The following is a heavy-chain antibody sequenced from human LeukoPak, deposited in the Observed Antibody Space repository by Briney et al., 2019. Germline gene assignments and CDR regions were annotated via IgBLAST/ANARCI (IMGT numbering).Heavy chain of an antibody. J-gene: IGHJ4*02. Sequence: PSETLSLTCTVFGDSISRYFWSWIRQSPGKGLEWIGYVHYSGSTSYNPSLTSRVSMSLDTSKNRFSLKVSSVTASDTAMYYCARDPRRDYGDYFDDWGQGTLVTVSS. CDR1: GDSISRYF. V-gene: IGHV4-59*01. CDR3: ARDPRRDYGDYFDD. CDR2: VHYSGST. D-gene: IGHD3-16*01.